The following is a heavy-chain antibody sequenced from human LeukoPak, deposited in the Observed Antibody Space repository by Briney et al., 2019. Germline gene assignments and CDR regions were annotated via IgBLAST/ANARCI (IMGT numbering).Heavy chain of an antibody. CDR1: GFTFSSYE. D-gene: IGHD5-24*01. J-gene: IGHJ4*02. Sequence: GGSLRLSCAASGFTFSSYEMNWVRQAPGKGLEWVSYISSSGSTIYYADSVKGRFTNSRDNAKNSLYLQMNSLRAEDTAVYYCARDGYKGFDYWGQGTLVTVSS. CDR3: ARDGYKGFDY. V-gene: IGHV3-48*03. CDR2: ISSSGSTI.